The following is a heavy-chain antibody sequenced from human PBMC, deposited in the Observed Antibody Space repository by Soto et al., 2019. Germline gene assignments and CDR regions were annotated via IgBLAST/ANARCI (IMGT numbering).Heavy chain of an antibody. J-gene: IGHJ6*02. CDR3: ARSSPESYGMDV. CDR2: IIPILGIA. V-gene: IGHV1-69*02. CDR1: VGTFSSYT. Sequence: QVQLVQSGAEVKKPGSSVKVSCKASVGTFSSYTISWVRQAPGQGLEWMGRIIPILGIANYAQKFQGRVTITADKSTSTAYMELSSLRSEDTAVYYCARSSPESYGMDVWGQGTTVTVSS.